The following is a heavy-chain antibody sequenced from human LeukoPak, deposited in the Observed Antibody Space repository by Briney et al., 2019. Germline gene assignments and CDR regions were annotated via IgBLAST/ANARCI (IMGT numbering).Heavy chain of an antibody. CDR3: AKDLRWDHPGFDP. D-gene: IGHD4-23*01. J-gene: IGHJ5*02. V-gene: IGHV1-46*01. CDR1: GYTFTRHY. CDR2: INPGGGST. Sequence: ASVKVSCKASGYTFTRHYMHWVRQAPGQGLEWMGIINPGGGSTSYAQKFQDRVTMTRDTSTSTVYMDLSSLRSEDTAVYYCAKDLRWDHPGFDPWGQGTLVIVSS.